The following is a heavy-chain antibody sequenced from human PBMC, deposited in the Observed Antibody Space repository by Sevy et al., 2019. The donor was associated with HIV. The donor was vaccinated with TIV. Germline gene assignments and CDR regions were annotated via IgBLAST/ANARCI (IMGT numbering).Heavy chain of an antibody. V-gene: IGHV4-59*01. D-gene: IGHD2-15*01. CDR2: IYYSGSS. CDR1: GDSISSYF. CDR3: ARDSAVVPRALVY. J-gene: IGHJ4*02. Sequence: SETLSLTCNVSGDSISSYFWSWFRQPPGKGLEWIGYIYYSGSSEYNPSLRSRVTISIDTSKKYLSMRLTTVTAADTAVYYCARDSAVVPRALVYWGQGTLVTVSS.